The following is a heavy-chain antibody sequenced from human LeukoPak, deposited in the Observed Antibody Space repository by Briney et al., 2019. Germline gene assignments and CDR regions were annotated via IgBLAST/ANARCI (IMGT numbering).Heavy chain of an antibody. CDR1: GGSISSYY. CDR3: ARGYVPDSYNWFDP. D-gene: IGHD1-1*01. J-gene: IGHJ5*02. V-gene: IGHV4-4*09. Sequence: SETLSLTCTVSGGSISSYYWSWIRQPPGKGLEWIGHIYTSGSTNYNPSLKSRVTISVDTSKNQFSLKLSSVTAADTAVYYCARGYVPDSYNWFDPWGQGTLVTVSS. CDR2: IYTSGST.